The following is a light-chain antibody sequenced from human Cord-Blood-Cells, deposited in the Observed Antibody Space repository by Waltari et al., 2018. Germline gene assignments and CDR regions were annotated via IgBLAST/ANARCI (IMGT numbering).Light chain of an antibody. CDR3: QQYGSSLFA. Sequence: EIVLTQSPGTLSLSPGERATLSCRASPSVSSSYLAWYQQKPGQAPRLLIYGASSRATGIPDRFSGSGSGTDFTLTISRLEPEDFAVYYGQQYGSSLFAFGPGTKVDIK. V-gene: IGKV3-20*01. CDR2: GAS. J-gene: IGKJ3*01. CDR1: PSVSSSY.